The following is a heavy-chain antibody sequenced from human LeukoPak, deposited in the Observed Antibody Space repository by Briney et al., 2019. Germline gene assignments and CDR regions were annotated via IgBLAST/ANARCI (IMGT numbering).Heavy chain of an antibody. D-gene: IGHD5-12*01. Sequence: ASVKVSCKASGYTFTSYGISWVRQAPGQGLEWMGWISAYNGNTNYAQKLQGRVTMTTDTSTSTAYMELRSLRSDDTAVYYCARNDGSGYTPYYYYGIDVWGQGTTVTVSS. J-gene: IGHJ6*02. CDR2: ISAYNGNT. CDR3: ARNDGSGYTPYYYYGIDV. CDR1: GYTFTSYG. V-gene: IGHV1-18*01.